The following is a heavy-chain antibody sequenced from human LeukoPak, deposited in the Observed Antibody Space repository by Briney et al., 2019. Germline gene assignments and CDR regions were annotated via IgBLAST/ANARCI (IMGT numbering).Heavy chain of an antibody. CDR2: IKQDGSEK. CDR3: ASDSSSSTSPLYLDY. Sequence: GGSLRLSCAASGLTFSSYWMTWVRQAPGKGLEWVANIKQDGSEKYYVDSVKGRFTISRDNAKTSLYLQMNSLRAEDTAVYYCASDSSSSTSPLYLDYWGQGTLVTVSS. CDR1: GLTFSSYW. V-gene: IGHV3-7*01. D-gene: IGHD6-13*01. J-gene: IGHJ4*02.